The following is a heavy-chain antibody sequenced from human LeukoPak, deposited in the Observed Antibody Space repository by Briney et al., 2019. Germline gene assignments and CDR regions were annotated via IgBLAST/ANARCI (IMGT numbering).Heavy chain of an antibody. CDR1: GFTFSGYW. CDR2: IKQDGSEK. Sequence: PGGSLRLSCAASGFTFSGYWMSWVRQAPGKGLEWVANIKQDGSEKYYVDSVKGRFTISRDNAKNSLYLQMNSLRAEDTAVYYCARSLTTVTTDYYGMDVWGQGTTVTVSS. J-gene: IGHJ6*02. D-gene: IGHD4-17*01. CDR3: ARSLTTVTTDYYGMDV. V-gene: IGHV3-7*01.